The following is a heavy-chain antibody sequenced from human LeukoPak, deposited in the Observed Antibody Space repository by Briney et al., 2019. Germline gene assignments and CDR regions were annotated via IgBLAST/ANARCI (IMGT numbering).Heavy chain of an antibody. D-gene: IGHD4-17*01. Sequence: PGGSLRLSCAASGFTFSSYAMSWVRQAPGKGLEWVSSIPVSGDPTYYADSVRGRFTVSRDNSKSSLYLQMNGLRAEDTALYYCAKDPNGDYVGAFDMWGQGTMVTVSS. J-gene: IGHJ3*02. CDR1: GFTFSSYA. CDR2: IPVSGDPT. V-gene: IGHV3-23*01. CDR3: AKDPNGDYVGAFDM.